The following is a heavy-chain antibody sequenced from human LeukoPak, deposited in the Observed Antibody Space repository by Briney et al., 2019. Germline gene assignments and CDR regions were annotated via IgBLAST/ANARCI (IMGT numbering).Heavy chain of an antibody. J-gene: IGHJ4*02. V-gene: IGHV3-66*02. CDR2: LHGGGDT. CDR1: GFTISSNY. CDR3: ARSSDSSGWVDY. D-gene: IGHD6-19*01. Sequence: GGSLRLSCAASGFTISSNYMTWVRQAPGKGLEWVSVLHGGGDTYYADSVKGRFTISRDNSKNTLYLQMNSLRAEDTAVYYCARSSDSSGWVDYWGQGTLVTVSS.